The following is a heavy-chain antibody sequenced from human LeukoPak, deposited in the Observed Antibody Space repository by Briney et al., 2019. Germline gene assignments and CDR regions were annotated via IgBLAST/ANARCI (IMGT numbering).Heavy chain of an antibody. V-gene: IGHV3-11*01. J-gene: IGHJ4*02. CDR1: GFTFSDYC. CDR2: ISSSGSTI. D-gene: IGHD3-22*01. Sequence: GGSLRLSCAASGFTFSDYCMSWIRQAPGKGLEWVSYISSSGSTIYYADSVKGRFTISRDNAKNSLYLQMNSLRAGDTAVYYCARVRDYYDSSGYYYWGQGTLVTVSS. CDR3: ARVRDYYDSSGYYY.